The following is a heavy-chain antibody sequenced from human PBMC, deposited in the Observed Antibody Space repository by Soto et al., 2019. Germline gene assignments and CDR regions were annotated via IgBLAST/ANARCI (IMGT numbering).Heavy chain of an antibody. CDR2: INHSGST. J-gene: IGHJ6*03. D-gene: IGHD3-3*01. Sequence: SETLSLTCAVYGWSFSGYYWSWIRQPPGKGLEWIGEINHSGSTNYNPSLKSRVTISVDTSKNQLSLKLSSVTAADTAVHYCARTAYYDFWSGYYGDYYYYYMDVWGKGTTVTVSS. CDR1: GWSFSGYY. CDR3: ARTAYYDFWSGYYGDYYYYYMDV. V-gene: IGHV4-34*01.